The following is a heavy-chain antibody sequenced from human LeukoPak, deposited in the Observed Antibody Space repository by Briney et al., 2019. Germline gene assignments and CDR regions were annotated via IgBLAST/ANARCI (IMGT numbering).Heavy chain of an antibody. Sequence: AGGSLRLSCAASGFTFSSYWMHWVRQAPGKGLVWVSRINSDGSSTSYADSVKGRFTISRDNAKNTLYLQMNSLRAEDTAVYYCARDVFDIVVVPAAISWFDPWGQGTLVTVSS. CDR2: INSDGSST. CDR1: GFTFSSYW. J-gene: IGHJ5*02. CDR3: ARDVFDIVVVPAAISWFDP. D-gene: IGHD2-2*02. V-gene: IGHV3-74*01.